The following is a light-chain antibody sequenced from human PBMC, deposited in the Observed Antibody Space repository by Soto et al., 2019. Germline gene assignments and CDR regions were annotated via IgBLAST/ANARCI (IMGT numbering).Light chain of an antibody. Sequence: ETVLTQPPGTLSLSPGERATLSCRASQSVSSSYLAWYQQKPGQAPRLLIYGASSRATGIPDRFSGSGSGTDFTLTISRLEPEDFAVYYCQQYGSSPPSWTFGQGTKVEIK. V-gene: IGKV3-20*01. J-gene: IGKJ1*01. CDR3: QQYGSSPPSWT. CDR1: QSVSSSY. CDR2: GAS.